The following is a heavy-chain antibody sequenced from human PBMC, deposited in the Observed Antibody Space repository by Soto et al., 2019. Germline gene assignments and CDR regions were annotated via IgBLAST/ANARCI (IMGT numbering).Heavy chain of an antibody. CDR3: AKVSSAYYDSSGYPDY. J-gene: IGHJ4*02. CDR2: ISGSGGST. CDR1: GFTFSSYG. D-gene: IGHD3-22*01. Sequence: PGGSLRLSCAASGFTFSSYGMTWVRQAPGKGLEWVSAISGSGGSTYYADSVKGRFTISRDNSKNTLYLQMNSLRAEDTAVYYCAKVSSAYYDSSGYPDYWGQGTLVTVSS. V-gene: IGHV3-23*01.